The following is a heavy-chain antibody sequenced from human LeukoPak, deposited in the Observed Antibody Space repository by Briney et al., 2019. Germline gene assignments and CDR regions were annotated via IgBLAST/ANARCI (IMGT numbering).Heavy chain of an antibody. Sequence: SETLSLTCAVSGGSISSGGYSWRWGRQPRGRGLEWNVYIYHSGSTYYNPALKSRVTISVGKSKNHFSLKLSSVTAADTAVYYCARGYGQLWFFDYWGQGTLVTVSS. CDR3: ARGYGQLWFFDY. CDR2: IYHSGST. D-gene: IGHD5-18*01. J-gene: IGHJ4*02. CDR1: GGSISSGGYS. V-gene: IGHV4-30-2*01.